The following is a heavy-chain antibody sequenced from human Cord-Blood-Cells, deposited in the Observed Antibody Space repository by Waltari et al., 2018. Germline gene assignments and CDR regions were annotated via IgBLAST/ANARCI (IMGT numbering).Heavy chain of an antibody. D-gene: IGHD6-19*01. CDR2: SIPIFGTA. V-gene: IGHV1-69*01. J-gene: IGHJ4*02. Sequence: QVQLVQSGAEVKKPGSSVKVSCKASGGTFSSYAISWVRQAPGQGLEWMGGSIPIFGTANYAQKFQGRVTITADESTSTAYMELSSLRSEDTAVYYCARDPVSSGWFDYFDYWGQGTLVTVSS. CDR3: ARDPVSSGWFDYFDY. CDR1: GGTFSSYA.